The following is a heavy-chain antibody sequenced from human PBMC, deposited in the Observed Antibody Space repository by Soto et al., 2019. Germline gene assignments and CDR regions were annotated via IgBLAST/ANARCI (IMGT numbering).Heavy chain of an antibody. CDR2: ISRSGGT. CDR1: VGSISSSNW. J-gene: IGHJ4*02. D-gene: IGHD6-25*01. CDR3: ARYSSEYYFDY. Sequence: QVQLQESGPGLVKPSETLSLTCAVSVGSISSSNWWSWVRQPPGKGLEWIGEISRSGGTNYNPSLKSRATISLDKSRNQFSLNLSSVTAADTAVYFCARYSSEYYFDYWGQGILVTVSS. V-gene: IGHV4-4*02.